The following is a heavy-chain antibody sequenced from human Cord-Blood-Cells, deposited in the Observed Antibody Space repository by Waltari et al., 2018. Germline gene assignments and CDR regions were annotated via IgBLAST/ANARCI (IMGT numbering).Heavy chain of an antibody. CDR3: ARSANDFWSGYYVDY. D-gene: IGHD3-3*01. CDR1: GGSISSSSYY. CDR2: IYYSGST. Sequence: QLQLQESGPGLVKPSETLSLTCTVSGGSISSSSYYWGWIRQPPGKGLEWIGSIYYSGSTYDNPSLKRRVTISIDTAKNQFSLKLSSGTAADTAVYYCARSANDFWSGYYVDYWGQGTLVTVSS. J-gene: IGHJ4*02. V-gene: IGHV4-39*01.